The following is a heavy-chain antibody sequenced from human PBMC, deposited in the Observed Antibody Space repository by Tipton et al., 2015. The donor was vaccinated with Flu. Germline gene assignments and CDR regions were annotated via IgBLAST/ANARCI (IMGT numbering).Heavy chain of an antibody. Sequence: LRLSCAVSGYSISSGFFWGWVRQPPGKGLEWVGSFHHSGITYYNPSLKSRVTISLDTSKNQLSLKLTSVTAADTAVYYCVRLGESGSYSAQFDSWGQGALVTVSS. CDR2: FHHSGIT. D-gene: IGHD1-26*01. CDR1: GYSISSGFF. J-gene: IGHJ4*02. CDR3: VRLGESGSYSAQFDS. V-gene: IGHV4-38-2*01.